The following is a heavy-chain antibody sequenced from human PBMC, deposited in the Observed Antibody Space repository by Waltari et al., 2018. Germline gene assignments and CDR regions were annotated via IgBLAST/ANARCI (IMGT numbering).Heavy chain of an antibody. J-gene: IGHJ5*02. CDR3: TASGFGELEAA. CDR2: IKSKTDGGTT. V-gene: IGHV3-15*01. D-gene: IGHD3-10*01. CDR1: GFTFSSYA. Sequence: EVQLLESGGGLVQPGGSLRLSCAASGFTFSSYAMSWVRQAPGKGLEWVGRIKSKTDGGTTDYAAPVKGRFTISRDDSKNTLYLQMNSLKTEDTAVYYCTASGFGELEAAWGQGTLVTVSS.